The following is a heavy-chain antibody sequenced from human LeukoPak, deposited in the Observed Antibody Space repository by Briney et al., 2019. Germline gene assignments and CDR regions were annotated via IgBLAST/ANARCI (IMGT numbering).Heavy chain of an antibody. J-gene: IGHJ5*02. V-gene: IGHV3-23*01. D-gene: IGHD3-22*01. CDR1: GFTFSSYA. CDR2: ISGSGGST. Sequence: GGSLRLSCAASGFTFSSYAMSWVRQAPGKGLEWVSAISGSGGSTYYADSVKGRFTISRDNSKNTLFLQMSSLRAEDTALYYCAKGSSGYFADLWGQGTLVTVSS. CDR3: AKGSSGYFADL.